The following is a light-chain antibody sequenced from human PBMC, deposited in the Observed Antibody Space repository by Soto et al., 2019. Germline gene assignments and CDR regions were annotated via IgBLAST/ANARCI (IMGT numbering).Light chain of an antibody. Sequence: QSVLTQPASVSGSPGQSITISCTGTSSDVGGYNYVSWYQHHPGKAPKLMIYEVTNRPSGVSIRFSGSKSGNTASLTISGLQAEDEADYYCSSYTSSSTSVFGTGTKLTVL. J-gene: IGLJ1*01. CDR3: SSYTSSSTSV. CDR2: EVT. V-gene: IGLV2-14*01. CDR1: SSDVGGYNY.